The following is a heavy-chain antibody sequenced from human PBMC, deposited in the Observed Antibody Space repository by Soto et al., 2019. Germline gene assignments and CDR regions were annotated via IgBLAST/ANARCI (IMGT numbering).Heavy chain of an antibody. CDR3: AQDDVKGDGVWLVDN. CDR1: GFTFASYA. Sequence: GGSLRLSCAASGFTFASYAMTWVRQAPGKGLESVAGLYGNSGGIQYSDSVKGRFTISRDNSKNIVYLQMNSLRVEDTAVYFCAQDDVKGDGVWLVDNWGQGTLVTVSS. J-gene: IGHJ4*02. V-gene: IGHV3-23*01. CDR2: LYGNSGGI. D-gene: IGHD5-12*01.